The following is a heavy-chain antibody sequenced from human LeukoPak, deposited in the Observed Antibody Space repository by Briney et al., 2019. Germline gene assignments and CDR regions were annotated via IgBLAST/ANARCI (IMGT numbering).Heavy chain of an antibody. V-gene: IGHV3-30*04. CDR2: ISYGGTKE. Sequence: GGSLRLSCAASGFSFSDYALHWVRQAPGKGLEWVAVISYGGTKEYYADSVKGRFTISKDNSKNTLYLQMNSLRHEDAAVYYCARNKPITAFFGMDVWGQGTTVIVSS. CDR1: GFSFSDYA. J-gene: IGHJ6*02. CDR3: ARNKPITAFFGMDV. D-gene: IGHD6-6*01.